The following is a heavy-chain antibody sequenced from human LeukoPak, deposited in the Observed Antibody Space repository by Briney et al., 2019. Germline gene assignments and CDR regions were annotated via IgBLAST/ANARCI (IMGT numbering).Heavy chain of an antibody. J-gene: IGHJ1*01. V-gene: IGHV3-7*01. CDR2: IKQDGSEK. CDR3: AREVYCSSTSCYTGYFQH. Sequence: GGSLRLSCVASGFTFSNYWMSSVRQAPGKGLEWVSNIKQDGSEKYYVDSVKGRFTISRDNAKNSLYLQMNSLRAEDTAVYYCAREVYCSSTSCYTGYFQHWGQGTLVTVSS. CDR1: GFTFSNYW. D-gene: IGHD2-2*02.